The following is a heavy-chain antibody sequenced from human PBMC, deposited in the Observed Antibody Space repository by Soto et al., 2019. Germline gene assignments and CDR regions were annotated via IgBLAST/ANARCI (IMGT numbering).Heavy chain of an antibody. CDR2: IIPILGIA. J-gene: IGHJ6*02. CDR3: ARVTGAAAGTGGYYSYGMDV. CDR1: GGTFSSYT. D-gene: IGHD6-13*01. V-gene: IGHV1-69*02. Sequence: QVQLVQSGAEVKKPGSSVKVSCKASGGTFSSYTISWVRQAPGQGLEWMGRIIPILGIANYAQKFQGRVTITPEKTTGTAYMELSSLGSEDTAVYYCARVTGAAAGTGGYYSYGMDVWGQGTTVTVSS.